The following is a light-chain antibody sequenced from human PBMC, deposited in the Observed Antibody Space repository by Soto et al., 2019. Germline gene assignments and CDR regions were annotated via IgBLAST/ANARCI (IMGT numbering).Light chain of an antibody. J-gene: IGKJ1*01. Sequence: DIQMTQSPSTLSASVGARVPITCRASQSISVWLAWYQQKAGKAPNLLIYKASRLESGVPSRFSGSGSETEFTLTISGLQPGDFATYYCQQYESYSPWTFGQGTKVDI. V-gene: IGKV1-5*03. CDR2: KAS. CDR1: QSISVW. CDR3: QQYESYSPWT.